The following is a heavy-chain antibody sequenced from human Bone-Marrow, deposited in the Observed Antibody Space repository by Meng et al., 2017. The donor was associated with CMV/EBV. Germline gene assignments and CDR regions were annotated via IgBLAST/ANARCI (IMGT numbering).Heavy chain of an antibody. J-gene: IGHJ6*02. CDR2: IRYDGSNK. D-gene: IGHD6-19*01. CDR1: GFTFSSYG. V-gene: IGHV3-30*02. CDR3: AKDTVADYYYYYGMDV. Sequence: GESLKISCAASGFTFSSYGMHWVRQAPGKGLEWVAFIRYDGSNKYYADSVKGRFTISRDNSKNTLYLQMNSLRAEDTAVYYCAKDTVADYYYYYGMDVWGQGTTVTVSS.